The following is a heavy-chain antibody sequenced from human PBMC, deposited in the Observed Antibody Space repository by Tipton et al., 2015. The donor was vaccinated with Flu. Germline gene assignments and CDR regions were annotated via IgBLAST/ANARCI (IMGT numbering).Heavy chain of an antibody. CDR2: ISAYNGNT. D-gene: IGHD1-26*01. CDR3: ARAMNSGAPFDY. CDR1: VNSFTNFG. Sequence: QLVQSGAEVKKPGASVKVSCKASVNSFTNFGISWVRQAPGQGLEWMGWISAYNGNTKYAQKFQGRVTMTTDTSTSTAYMELRSLRSDDAAVYYCARAMNSGAPFDYWGQGTLVTVSS. J-gene: IGHJ4*02. V-gene: IGHV1-18*01.